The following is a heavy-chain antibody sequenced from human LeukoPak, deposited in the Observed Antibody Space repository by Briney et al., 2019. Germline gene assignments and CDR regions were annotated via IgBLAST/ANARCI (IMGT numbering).Heavy chain of an antibody. CDR2: ISSSSSMI. V-gene: IGHV3-48*04. CDR1: GFTFSSYS. CDR3: ARVLAAWYMDV. D-gene: IGHD6-13*01. J-gene: IGHJ6*03. Sequence: GGSLRLSCAASGFTFSSYSMNWVRQAPGKGLEWVSYISSSSSMIYYADSVKGRFTISRDNAKNSLYLQMNSLRAEDTAVYFCARVLAAWYMDVWGKGTSVTVSS.